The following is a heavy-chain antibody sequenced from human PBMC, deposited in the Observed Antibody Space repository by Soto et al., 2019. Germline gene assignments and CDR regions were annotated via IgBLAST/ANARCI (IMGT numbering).Heavy chain of an antibody. CDR3: ARGGGRDDYYYGMDV. Sequence: GGSLRLSCAASGFTFSIYAMHWARQAPGKGLEWVAVISYDGSNKYYADSVKGRFTISRDNSKNTLYLQMNSLRAEDTAVYYSARGGGRDDYYYGMDVWGQGTTVTVSS. D-gene: IGHD2-21*01. CDR1: GFTFSIYA. J-gene: IGHJ6*02. CDR2: ISYDGSNK. V-gene: IGHV3-30-3*01.